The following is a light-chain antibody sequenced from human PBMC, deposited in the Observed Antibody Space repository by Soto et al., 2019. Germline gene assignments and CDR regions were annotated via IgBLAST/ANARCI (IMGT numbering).Light chain of an antibody. CDR2: GAS. CDR1: QGIANF. CDR3: QQLNSFPIP. J-gene: IGKJ3*01. V-gene: IGKV1-9*01. Sequence: IPLTQSPSSLSASVGDRVTISCRASQGIANFLAWYQQKPGKAPKLLNYGASTLQSGVPSRFSGSGSGTDFTLTISSLQPEDFATYYCQQLNSFPIPFGPGTKVDIK.